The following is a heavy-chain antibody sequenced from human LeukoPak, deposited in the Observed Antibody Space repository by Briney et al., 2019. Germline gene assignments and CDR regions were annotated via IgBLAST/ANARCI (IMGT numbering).Heavy chain of an antibody. J-gene: IGHJ4*02. CDR2: IYYSGST. V-gene: IGHV4-59*01. CDR3: VRARPSPLDFDY. D-gene: IGHD6-6*01. CDR1: GGSISSYY. Sequence: SETLPLTCTVSGGSISSYYWSWIRQPPGKGLEWIGYIYYSGSTNYNPSLKSRVTISVDTSKNQFSLKLSSVTAADTAVYYCVRARPSPLDFDYWGQGTLVTVSS.